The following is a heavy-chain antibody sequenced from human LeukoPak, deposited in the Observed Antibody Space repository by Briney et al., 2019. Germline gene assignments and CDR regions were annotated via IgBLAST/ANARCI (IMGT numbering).Heavy chain of an antibody. CDR3: AGRQHIVVVTATRGSFDM. CDR2: VFNSGRT. CDR1: GGSISSYY. D-gene: IGHD2-21*02. J-gene: IGHJ3*02. V-gene: IGHV4-59*01. Sequence: PSETLSLTCTVSGGSISSYYWSWIRQPPGKGLDCIGYVFNSGRTNYNPSLRSRVTMSVDTSKNQFSLKLSSLTAADTTVYYCAGRQHIVVVTATRGSFDMWGQGTMVTVSS.